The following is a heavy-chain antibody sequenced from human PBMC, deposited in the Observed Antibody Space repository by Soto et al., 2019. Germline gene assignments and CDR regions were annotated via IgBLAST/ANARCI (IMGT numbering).Heavy chain of an antibody. CDR2: ISSNGHST. D-gene: IGHD5-12*01. CDR1: GFTFCNYA. J-gene: IGHJ4*02. CDR3: ARGSNGYHFDY. Sequence: EVQLVESGGGLVQPGGSLRLSCAASGFTFCNYAMHWVRQAPGKGLEYVSTISSNGHSTDYANSVKGRFTISRDNSMNTLYLQMGSLRAEDMAVYYCARGSNGYHFDYWGQGTLVTVSS. V-gene: IGHV3-64*01.